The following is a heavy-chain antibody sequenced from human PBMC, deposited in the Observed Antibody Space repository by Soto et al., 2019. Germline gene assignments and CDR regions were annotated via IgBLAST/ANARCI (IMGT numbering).Heavy chain of an antibody. CDR3: ASSKVDY. Sequence: EVHLVEAGGVVVQPGGSLILTCAASGFTFHDHHLHWVRRVPGKGLEWVSLISWDGGTTYYADSVKGRFTVSRDNSINLLYLQMNALTTDDSALYYCASSKVDYWGQGTLVTVS. D-gene: IGHD6-6*01. J-gene: IGHJ4*02. V-gene: IGHV3-43*01. CDR1: GFTFHDHH. CDR2: ISWDGGTT.